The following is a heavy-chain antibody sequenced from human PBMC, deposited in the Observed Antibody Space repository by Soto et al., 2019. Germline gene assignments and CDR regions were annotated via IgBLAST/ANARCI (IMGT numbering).Heavy chain of an antibody. V-gene: IGHV4-30-2*01. CDR2: IYHSGST. J-gene: IGHJ5*02. D-gene: IGHD4-4*01. Sequence: TLSLTCAVSGGSISSGGYSWSWIRQPPGKGLEWIGYIYHSGSTYYNPSLKSRVTISVDRSKNQFSLKLSSVTAADTAVYYCARAPTTSLSTDWFDPWGQGTLVTVSS. CDR1: GGSISSGGYS. CDR3: ARAPTTSLSTDWFDP.